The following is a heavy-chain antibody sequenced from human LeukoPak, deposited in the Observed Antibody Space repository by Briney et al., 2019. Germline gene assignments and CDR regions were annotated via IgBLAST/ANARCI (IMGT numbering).Heavy chain of an antibody. CDR3: AKDISGVSGWYVIETDAFDI. D-gene: IGHD6-19*01. CDR2: ISGSGGST. CDR1: GFTFSSYA. J-gene: IGHJ3*02. V-gene: IGHV3-23*01. Sequence: GGSLRLSCAASGFTFSSYAMSWVRQAPGKGLEWVSAISGSGGSTYYADSVKGRFTISRDNSKNTLYLQMNSLRAEDPAVYYCAKDISGVSGWYVIETDAFDIWGQGTMVTVSS.